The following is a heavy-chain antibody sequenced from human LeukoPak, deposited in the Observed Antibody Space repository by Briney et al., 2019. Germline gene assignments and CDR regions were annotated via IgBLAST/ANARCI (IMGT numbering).Heavy chain of an antibody. D-gene: IGHD3-10*02. V-gene: IGHV3-21*01. CDR1: GFTFSSYT. Sequence: GGSLRLSCAASGFTFSSYTMNWVRQAPGKGLEWVAAISSSSRDIFYADSVKGRFTISRDNAKNSLYLQMNSLRAEDTAVYYCAELGITMIGGVWGKGTTVTISS. J-gene: IGHJ6*04. CDR3: AELGITMIGGV. CDR2: ISSSSRDI.